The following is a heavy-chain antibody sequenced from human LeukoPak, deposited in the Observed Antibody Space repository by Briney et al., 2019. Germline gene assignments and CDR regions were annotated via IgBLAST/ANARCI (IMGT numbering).Heavy chain of an antibody. CDR3: ASWNWGYFDY. Sequence: PSETLSLTCSVSDDSISDYYWCWIRQPPGRGLEWIGYTRYGGTTSQNPSLKSRVTMSVDTSKNQFSLKLSSVTAADTAVYYCASWNWGYFDYWGQGTLVTVSS. V-gene: IGHV4-59*12. D-gene: IGHD1-7*01. J-gene: IGHJ4*02. CDR1: DDSISDYY. CDR2: TRYGGTT.